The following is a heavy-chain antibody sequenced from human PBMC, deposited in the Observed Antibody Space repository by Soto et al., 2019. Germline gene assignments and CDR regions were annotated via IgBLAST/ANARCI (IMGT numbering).Heavy chain of an antibody. Sequence: ASVKVSCKASGYTFTNFGISWVRQAPGQGLEWMGWISAYNGNTNYAQNFQGRVTMTTDTSTSTAYMELRSLRSDDTAVYYCARGKRFDYGGNFDYWGQGTLVTVSS. CDR3: ARGKRFDYGGNFDY. V-gene: IGHV1-18*01. D-gene: IGHD4-17*01. CDR2: ISAYNGNT. CDR1: GYTFTNFG. J-gene: IGHJ4*02.